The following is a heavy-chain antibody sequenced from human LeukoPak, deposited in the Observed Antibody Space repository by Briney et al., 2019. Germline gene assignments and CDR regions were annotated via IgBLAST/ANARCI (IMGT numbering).Heavy chain of an antibody. CDR1: GYTFSDYY. CDR2: VFPRSGDT. CDR3: ARPPRDLVSAAPFPF. J-gene: IGHJ1*01. Sequence: GASVTVSCKASGYTFSDYYIHWVRQAPGEGLEWVGWVFPRSGDTYYSQRFHGRVAMTTDTSINTAYMELSRLKSDDTGVYFCARPPRDLVSAAPFPFWGQGTLVTVSS. V-gene: IGHV1-2*02. D-gene: IGHD5/OR15-5a*01.